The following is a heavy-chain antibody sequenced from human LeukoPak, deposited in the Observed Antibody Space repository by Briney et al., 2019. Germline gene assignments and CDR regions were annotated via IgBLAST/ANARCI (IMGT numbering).Heavy chain of an antibody. Sequence: ASVKVSCKASGYTFTSYGISWVRQAPGQGLEWMGWISAYNGNTNYAQKLQGRVTMTTDTSTSTAYMELSSLRSEDTAVYYCARGEGIAAAYVMDVWGQETTVTVSS. D-gene: IGHD6-13*01. CDR3: ARGEGIAAAYVMDV. CDR1: GYTFTSYG. V-gene: IGHV1-18*01. J-gene: IGHJ6*02. CDR2: ISAYNGNT.